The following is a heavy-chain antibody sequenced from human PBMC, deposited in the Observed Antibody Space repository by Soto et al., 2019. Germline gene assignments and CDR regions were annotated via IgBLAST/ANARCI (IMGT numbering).Heavy chain of an antibody. D-gene: IGHD6-13*01. V-gene: IGHV1-18*01. CDR2: ISAYNGNT. CDR1: GYTFTSYG. CDR3: ARADEQLVPNNWFDP. J-gene: IGHJ5*02. Sequence: QVQLVQSGAEVKKPGASVKVSCKASGYTFTSYGISWVRQAPGQGLEWMGWISAYNGNTNYAQKLQGRVTMTTDTSTGTAYMELRSLRSDDTAVYYCARADEQLVPNNWFDPWGQGTLVTVSS.